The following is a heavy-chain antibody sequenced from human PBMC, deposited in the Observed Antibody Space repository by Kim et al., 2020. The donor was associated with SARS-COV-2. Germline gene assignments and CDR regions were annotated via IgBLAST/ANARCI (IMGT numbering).Heavy chain of an antibody. V-gene: IGHV1-18*01. J-gene: IGHJ4*02. D-gene: IGHD4-17*01. CDR3: ARGAYGDVSFDY. Sequence: TKSGQKVQGRVIMTTDTSTNTAYMELWSLRFDDTAIYYCARGAYGDVSFDYWGQGTLVTVSS. CDR2: T.